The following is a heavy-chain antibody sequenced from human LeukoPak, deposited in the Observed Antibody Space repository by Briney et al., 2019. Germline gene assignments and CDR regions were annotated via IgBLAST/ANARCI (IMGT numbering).Heavy chain of an antibody. V-gene: IGHV4-59*11. Sequence: PLETLSLTCTVSGGSISSHYWAWIRQPPGKGLEWIGYISYTGSTNYNPSLKSRVTISVDTSKNQFSLKLRSVTAADTAVYYCAREGYSSNWYDYWGQGTLVTVSS. CDR2: ISYTGST. D-gene: IGHD6-13*01. CDR3: AREGYSSNWYDY. J-gene: IGHJ5*01. CDR1: GGSISSHY.